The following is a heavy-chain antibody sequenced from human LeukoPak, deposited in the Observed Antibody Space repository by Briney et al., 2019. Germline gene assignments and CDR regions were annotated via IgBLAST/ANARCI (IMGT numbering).Heavy chain of an antibody. V-gene: IGHV4-39*07. Sequence: SETLSLTCALSVGSIRSSSYYWGWIRQPPGKGLEWIGNIYYSGSTSYNPSLKSRVTISGDTSKNQFSLELSSVTAADTAVYYCARVGGGGSYGWFDPWGQGTLVTVSS. CDR2: IYYSGST. J-gene: IGHJ5*02. D-gene: IGHD3-16*01. CDR3: ARVGGGGSYGWFDP. CDR1: VGSIRSSSYY.